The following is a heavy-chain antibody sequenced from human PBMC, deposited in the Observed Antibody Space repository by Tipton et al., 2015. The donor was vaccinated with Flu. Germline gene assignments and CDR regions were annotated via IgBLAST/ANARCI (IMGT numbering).Heavy chain of an antibody. CDR1: GFTFSSYW. J-gene: IGHJ4*02. CDR2: IKQDGSEK. D-gene: IGHD3-22*01. Sequence: GSLRLSCAASGFTFSSYWMNWVRQAPGKGLEWVANIKQDGSEKKYVDPVKGRFTISRDNAKNSLYLQMNSLRAEDTAVYYCARDQSEYYELDYWGQGTLVTVSS. CDR3: ARDQSEYYELDY. V-gene: IGHV3-7*01.